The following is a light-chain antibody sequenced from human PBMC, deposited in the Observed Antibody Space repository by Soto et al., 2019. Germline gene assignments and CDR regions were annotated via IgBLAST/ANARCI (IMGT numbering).Light chain of an antibody. J-gene: IGKJ4*01. Sequence: EIVLTPSPGTLSLSPGERATLSCRASQSVRSSFLAWYQQKPGQAPSLLIYGASTRATGIPARFSGSGSGTEFTLTINSLQSEDFAVYYCQQYSNWPLTFGGGTKVDI. CDR1: QSVRSSF. V-gene: IGKV3-15*01. CDR2: GAS. CDR3: QQYSNWPLT.